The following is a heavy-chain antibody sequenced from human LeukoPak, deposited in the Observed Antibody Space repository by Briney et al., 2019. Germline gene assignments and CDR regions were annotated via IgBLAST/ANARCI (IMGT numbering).Heavy chain of an antibody. CDR1: GFTFSSHG. V-gene: IGHV3-30*02. D-gene: IGHD3-22*01. CDR3: AKDGSDHYDSSGYYYYYYYYYMDV. Sequence: PGGSLRLSCAASGFTFSSHGMHWVRQAPGKGLEWVAFIRYDGSNKYYADSVKGRFTISRDNSKNTLYLQMNSLRAEDTAVYYCAKDGSDHYDSSGYYYYYYYYYMDVWGKGTTVTVSS. J-gene: IGHJ6*03. CDR2: IRYDGSNK.